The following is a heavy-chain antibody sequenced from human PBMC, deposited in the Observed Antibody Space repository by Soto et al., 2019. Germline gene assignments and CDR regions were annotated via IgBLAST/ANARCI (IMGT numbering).Heavy chain of an antibody. CDR3: ARFYSSPWFDP. J-gene: IGHJ5*02. CDR1: GDSISNNKW. CDR2: MHHSGSI. Sequence: PSETLSLTCSVSGDSISNNKWWSWVRQPPGKGLEWIGEMHHSGSIHYNASLKSRATLSVDKSRNQFSLKLSSVTAADTAVYYCARFYSSPWFDPWGQGTLVTVS. V-gene: IGHV4-4*02. D-gene: IGHD6-13*01.